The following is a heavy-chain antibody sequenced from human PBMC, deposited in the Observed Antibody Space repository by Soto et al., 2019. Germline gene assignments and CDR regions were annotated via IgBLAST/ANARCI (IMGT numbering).Heavy chain of an antibody. CDR2: INGGSGKP. CDR3: GRGAGTSKIYAMGMDV. Sequence: QAQLVQSGPEVQKPGASMKVSCKASAFNLRSYSIHWVRQAPGQRLEWMGQINGGSGKPRYSHRFEGRVTFKRDTDASTATLELHSLRPEDTAVYYCGRGAGTSKIYAMGMDVWGQGTAVSVSS. CDR1: AFNLRSYS. D-gene: IGHD2-2*01. J-gene: IGHJ6*02. V-gene: IGHV1-3*01.